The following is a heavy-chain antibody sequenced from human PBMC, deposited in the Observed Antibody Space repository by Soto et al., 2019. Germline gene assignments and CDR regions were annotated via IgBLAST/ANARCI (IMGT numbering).Heavy chain of an antibody. D-gene: IGHD3-10*01. CDR3: ASQSGGGSTTSNWFDP. CDR1: GGSFSGYS. CDR2: INHTGST. J-gene: IGHJ5*02. V-gene: IGHV4-34*01. Sequence: ASETLSLTCAVYGGSFSGYSWSWIRQPPGKGLEWIGEINHTGSTNYNPSLESRVTISVDTSKNQFSLKLSSVTAADAALYYCASQSGGGSTTSNWFDPWGQGTLATVSS.